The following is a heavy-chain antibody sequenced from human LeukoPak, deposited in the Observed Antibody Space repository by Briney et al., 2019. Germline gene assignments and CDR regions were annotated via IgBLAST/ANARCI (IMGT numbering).Heavy chain of an antibody. CDR2: IYYSESI. CDR3: ARGAYCGGDCYSGLTDAFDI. V-gene: IGHV4-39*07. Sequence: PSETLSLTCTVSGGSISSSSCYWGWIRQPPGKGLEWIGSIYYSESIHYNPSLKSRVTISLDTSTDQLSLKLRSVTAADTAVYYCARGAYCGGDCYSGLTDAFDIWGQGTMVTVSS. D-gene: IGHD2-21*02. J-gene: IGHJ3*02. CDR1: GGSISSSSCY.